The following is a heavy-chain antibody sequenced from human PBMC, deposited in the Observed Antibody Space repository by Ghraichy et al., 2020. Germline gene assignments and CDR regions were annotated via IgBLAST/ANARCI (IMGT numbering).Heavy chain of an antibody. CDR3: ARAAMTTVTYPDN. D-gene: IGHD4-17*01. Sequence: GEYLNISCAASGFTFSSYGMHWVRQAPGKGLDLEWVAVIWYDGSNKYYADSVKGRFTISRDNSKNTLYLQMNSLRAEDTAVYYCARAAMTTVTYPDNWGQGTLVTVSS. CDR2: IWYDGSNK. J-gene: IGHJ4*02. CDR1: GFTFSSYG. V-gene: IGHV3-33*01.